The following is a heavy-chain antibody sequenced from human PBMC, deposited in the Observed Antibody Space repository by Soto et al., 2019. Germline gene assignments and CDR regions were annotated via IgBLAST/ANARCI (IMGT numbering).Heavy chain of an antibody. CDR2: INFDESTT. V-gene: IGHV3-74*01. CDR3: VTGERTAGHVYHFDA. D-gene: IGHD1-26*01. Sequence: EVQLVESGGGLVQPGGSLRLSCAASGFTFSNYWMHWVRQAPGKGLVWVSRINFDESTTTYADSVQGRFTISRDNAKNTLYSQQNSLRAEDTAIYYCVTGERTAGHVYHFDAWGQGALVTVSS. J-gene: IGHJ4*02. CDR1: GFTFSNYW.